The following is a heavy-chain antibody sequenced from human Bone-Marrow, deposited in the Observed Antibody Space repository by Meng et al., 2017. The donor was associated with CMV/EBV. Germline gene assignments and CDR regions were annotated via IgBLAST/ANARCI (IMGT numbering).Heavy chain of an antibody. CDR1: GGSISSYY. Sequence: SETLSLTCTVSGGSISSYYWSWIRQPPGKGLEWIGYIYYSGSTNYNPSLKSRVTISVDTSKNQFSLKLSTGTAADTAVYYCARWGGAAFDIWGQGTMVTVSS. CDR2: IYYSGST. CDR3: ARWGGAAFDI. D-gene: IGHD1-26*01. V-gene: IGHV4-59*01. J-gene: IGHJ3*02.